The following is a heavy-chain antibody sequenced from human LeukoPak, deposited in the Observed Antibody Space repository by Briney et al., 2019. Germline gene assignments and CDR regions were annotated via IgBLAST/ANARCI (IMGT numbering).Heavy chain of an antibody. D-gene: IGHD2-2*01. CDR2: IYTSGST. Sequence: SETRSLTCTVSGGSISSYYWSWIRQPAGKGLEWIGRIYTSGSTNYNPSLKSRVTISVDTSKNQFSLKLSSVTAADTAVYYCARIRYCSSTSGYAGAHWFAPWGQRTLVTVSS. CDR1: GGSISSYY. CDR3: ARIRYCSSTSGYAGAHWFAP. V-gene: IGHV4-4*07. J-gene: IGHJ5*02.